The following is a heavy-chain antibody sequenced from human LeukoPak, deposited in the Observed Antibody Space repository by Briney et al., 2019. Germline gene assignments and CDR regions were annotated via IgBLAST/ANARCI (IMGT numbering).Heavy chain of an antibody. CDR3: ARGRWPRRGWFDP. J-gene: IGHJ5*02. V-gene: IGHV4-34*01. CDR2: INHSGST. Sequence: SETLSLTCAVYGGSFSGYYWSWIRQPPGKGLEWIGEINHSGSTNYNPSLKSRVAISVDTSKNQFSLKLSSVTAADTAVYYCARGRWPRRGWFDPWGQGTLVTVSS. CDR1: GGSFSGYY.